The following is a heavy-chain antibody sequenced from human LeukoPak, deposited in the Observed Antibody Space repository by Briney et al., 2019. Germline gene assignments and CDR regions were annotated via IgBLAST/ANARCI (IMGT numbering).Heavy chain of an antibody. D-gene: IGHD2-2*01. CDR1: GFTFSSYA. Sequence: GGSLRLSCAASGFTFSSYAMGWVRQAPGKGLEWVSAISGSGGSTYYADSVKGRFTISRDNSKNTLYLQMNSLRAEDTAVYYCARDQNYIVVVPSGYFDYWGQGTLVTVSS. CDR3: ARDQNYIVVVPSGYFDY. CDR2: ISGSGGST. V-gene: IGHV3-23*01. J-gene: IGHJ4*02.